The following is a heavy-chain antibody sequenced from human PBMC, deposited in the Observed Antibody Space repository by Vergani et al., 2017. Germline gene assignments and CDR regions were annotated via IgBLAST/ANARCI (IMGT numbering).Heavy chain of an antibody. CDR3: AKNISDWPEYYYCYYGMDV. Sequence: QVHLMESGGGVVQPGRSLRLSCVVSGFTPRFYVMYWVRPAPGKGLEWVAVILYDGTQQYYADSVKGRFTIARDNSKNSLYLQMNSLRTEDTALYYCAKNISDWPEYYYCYYGMDVWSQGTTATVSS. D-gene: IGHD6-19*01. V-gene: IGHV3-30*18. J-gene: IGHJ6*02. CDR2: ILYDGTQQ. CDR1: GFTPRFYV.